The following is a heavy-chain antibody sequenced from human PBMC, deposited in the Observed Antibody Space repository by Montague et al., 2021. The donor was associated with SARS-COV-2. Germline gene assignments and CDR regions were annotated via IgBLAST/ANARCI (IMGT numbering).Heavy chain of an antibody. D-gene: IGHD5-18*01. Sequence: SETLSLTCTVSGGSISDYYWSWIRQPPGKGLEWIGNIYYSGRTNYNPSLKSRVTMSVDTSKNQFSLKLSSVTAADTAVHYCARDFRIQLWQTNWYFGLWGRGTLVTVSS. V-gene: IGHV4-59*01. CDR1: GGSISDYY. CDR2: IYYSGRT. J-gene: IGHJ2*01. CDR3: ARDFRIQLWQTNWYFGL.